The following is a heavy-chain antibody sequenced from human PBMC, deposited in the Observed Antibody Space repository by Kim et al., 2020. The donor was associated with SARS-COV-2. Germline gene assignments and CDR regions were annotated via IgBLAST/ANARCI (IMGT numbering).Heavy chain of an antibody. V-gene: IGHV3-23*01. Sequence: GGSLRLSCAASRFTFSNYAMSWVRQAPGKGLEWVSAISGSGGSTYYADSVKGRFTISRDNSKNTLYLHMNSLRAEDTAVYYCAKDLARYSNNWHWYFDLWGRGTLVTVSS. J-gene: IGHJ2*01. CDR2: ISGSGGST. CDR3: AKDLARYSNNWHWYFDL. CDR1: RFTFSNYA. D-gene: IGHD6-13*01.